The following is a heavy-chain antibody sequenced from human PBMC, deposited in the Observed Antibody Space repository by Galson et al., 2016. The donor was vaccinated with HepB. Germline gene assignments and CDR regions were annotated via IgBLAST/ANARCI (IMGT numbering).Heavy chain of an antibody. J-gene: IGHJ4*02. CDR3: VTDLTLSLGRDS. D-gene: IGHD3-16*01. CDR1: GSTLTELF. V-gene: IGHV1-24*01. CDR2: FDPEDDVT. Sequence: SVKVSCKVSGSTLTELFIYWVRHTPGKGLEWMGGFDPEDDVTLFAQKFQGRVTLTEDTSTDTTYMELNGLGSEDTAVYYCVTDLTLSLGRDSWGQGTLVTVSS.